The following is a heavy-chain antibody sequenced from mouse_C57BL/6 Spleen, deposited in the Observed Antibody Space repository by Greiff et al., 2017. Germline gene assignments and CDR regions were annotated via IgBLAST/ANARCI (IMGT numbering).Heavy chain of an antibody. J-gene: IGHJ3*01. CDR3: ARGGNWDEGFAY. D-gene: IGHD4-1*01. CDR1: GYTFTSYW. Sequence: QVQLKQPGAELVRPGSSVKLSCKASGYTFTSYWMHWVKQRPIQGLEWIGNIDPSDSETHYNQKFKDKATLTVDKSSSTAYMQLSSLTSEDSAVDYCARGGNWDEGFAYWGQGTLVTVSA. V-gene: IGHV1-52*01. CDR2: IDPSDSET.